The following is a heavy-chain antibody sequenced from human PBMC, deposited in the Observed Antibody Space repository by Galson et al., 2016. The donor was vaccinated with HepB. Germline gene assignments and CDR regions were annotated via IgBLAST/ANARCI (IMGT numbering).Heavy chain of an antibody. CDR3: ARGDIVGAIFDY. J-gene: IGHJ4*02. V-gene: IGHV3-21*01. CDR1: GFTFSSHS. D-gene: IGHD1-26*01. Sequence: SLRLSCAASGFTFSSHSMDWVRQAPGKGLEWVASISSSSTYIYYADSVKGRFTISRDNAKNSLYLQMNSLRAEDTAVYYCARGDIVGAIFDYWGQGTLVTVSS. CDR2: ISSSSTYI.